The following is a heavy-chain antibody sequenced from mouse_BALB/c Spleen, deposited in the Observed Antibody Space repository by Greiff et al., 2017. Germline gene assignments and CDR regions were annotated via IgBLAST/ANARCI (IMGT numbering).Heavy chain of an antibody. J-gene: IGHJ4*01. V-gene: IGHV1S41*01. CDR1: GYTFTSYW. Sequence: DLVKPGASVKLSCKASGYTFTSYWINWIKQRPGQGLEWIGRIAPGSGSTYYNEMFKGKATPTVDTSSSTAYIQLSSLSSEDSAVYFCARKDYYGLYAMDYWGQGTSVTVSS. CDR3: ARKDYYGLYAMDY. D-gene: IGHD1-2*01. CDR2: IAPGSGST.